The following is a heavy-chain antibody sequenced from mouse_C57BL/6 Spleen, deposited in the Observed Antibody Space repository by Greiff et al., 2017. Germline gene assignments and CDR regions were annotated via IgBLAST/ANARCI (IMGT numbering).Heavy chain of an antibody. D-gene: IGHD1-1*01. CDR1: GYSITSGYY. Sequence: EVKLMESGPGLVKPSQSLSLTCSVTGYSITSGYYWNWIRQFPGNKLEWMGYISYDGSNNYNPSLKNRISITRDTSKNQFFLKLNSVTTEDTATYYCARGDDYGSSYYFDYWGQGTTLTVSS. CDR3: ARGDDYGSSYYFDY. CDR2: ISYDGSN. V-gene: IGHV3-6*01. J-gene: IGHJ2*01.